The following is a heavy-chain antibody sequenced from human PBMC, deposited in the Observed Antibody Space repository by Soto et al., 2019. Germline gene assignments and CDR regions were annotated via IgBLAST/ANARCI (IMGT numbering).Heavy chain of an antibody. CDR1: GGSISSSSYY. CDR3: VSYGSGTYYSGYSFEF. V-gene: IGHV4-39*01. J-gene: IGHJ4*02. Sequence: PSETLSLTCTVSGGSISSSSYYWGWIRQPPGKGLEWIGSIFYSGTTYYNPSLKSRVTISVDTSKNQFSLKLSSVTAADTALYYCVSYGSGTYYSGYSFEFWSQGSLVTVSS. CDR2: IFYSGTT. D-gene: IGHD3-10*01.